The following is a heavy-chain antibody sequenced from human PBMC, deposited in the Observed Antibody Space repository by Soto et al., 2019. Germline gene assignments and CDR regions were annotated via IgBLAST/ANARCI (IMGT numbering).Heavy chain of an antibody. V-gene: IGHV4-4*07. CDR2: IDNSGST. J-gene: IGHJ4*02. CDR3: ARGGQDFWSGPFDY. CDR1: GGSISNYF. D-gene: IGHD3-3*01. Sequence: SETLSLTCTVSGGSISNYFCNWIRQPAGKGLEWIGRIDNSGSTNYNPSLKSRITMSADTSRNQFSLKLNSVTAADTAVYYCARGGQDFWSGPFDYWGQGALVTVSS.